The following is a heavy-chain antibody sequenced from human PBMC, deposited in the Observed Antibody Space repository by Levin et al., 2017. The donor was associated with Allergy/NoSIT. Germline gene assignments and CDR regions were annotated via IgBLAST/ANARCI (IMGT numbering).Heavy chain of an antibody. CDR1: GFTFSDYY. D-gene: IGHD4-23*01. CDR3: ASGDYGGNSLPSY. V-gene: IGHV3-11*03. CDR2: ISSSSSYT. Sequence: SCAASGFTFSDYYMSWIRQAPGKGLEWVSYISSSSSYTNYADSVKGRFTISRDNAKNSLYLQMNSLRAEDTAVYYCASGDYGGNSLPSYWGQGTLVTVSS. J-gene: IGHJ4*02.